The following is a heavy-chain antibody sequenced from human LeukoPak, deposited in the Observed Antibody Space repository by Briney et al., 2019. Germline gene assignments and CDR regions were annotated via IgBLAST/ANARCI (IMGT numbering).Heavy chain of an antibody. J-gene: IGHJ6*03. CDR2: IKQDGSEK. Sequence: GGSLRLSCAASGFTFSSYWMNWVRQAPGKGLEWVANIKQDGSEKYYVDSVKGRFTISRDNAKNSLYLQMNSLRAEDTAVYYCAREKSVPEEEIYYYYYMDVWGKGTTVTVSS. V-gene: IGHV3-7*01. CDR1: GFTFSSYW. CDR3: AREKSVPEEEIYYYYYMDV. D-gene: IGHD1-14*01.